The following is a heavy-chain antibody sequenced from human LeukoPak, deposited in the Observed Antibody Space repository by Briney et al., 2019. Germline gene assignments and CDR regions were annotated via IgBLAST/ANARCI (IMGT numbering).Heavy chain of an antibody. J-gene: IGHJ2*01. Sequence: PSETLSLTCTVSGGSISSRSYYWGWIRQPPGKGLEWIGIIYYSGSTYSNPSLRSRVTISVDTSKNQFSLKLSSVTAADTAVYYCARGSQSSKQQLVKSWYFDLWGRGTLVTVSS. V-gene: IGHV4-39*01. CDR2: IYYSGST. D-gene: IGHD6-13*01. CDR3: ARGSQSSKQQLVKSWYFDL. CDR1: GGSISSRSYY.